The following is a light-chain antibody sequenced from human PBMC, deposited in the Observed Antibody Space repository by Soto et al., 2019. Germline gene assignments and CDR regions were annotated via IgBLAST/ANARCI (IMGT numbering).Light chain of an antibody. CDR3: QLYGSSPRT. J-gene: IGKJ1*01. CDR1: QSVSSSY. V-gene: IGKV3-20*01. CDR2: GAS. Sequence: EIVLTQSPGTLSLSPGERATLSCRASQSVSSSYLAWYQQKPGQAPRLLIYGASSRATGIPDRFSGSGSGTDFTLTISRLDPEFFAVYYCQLYGSSPRTFGQGTKVEIK.